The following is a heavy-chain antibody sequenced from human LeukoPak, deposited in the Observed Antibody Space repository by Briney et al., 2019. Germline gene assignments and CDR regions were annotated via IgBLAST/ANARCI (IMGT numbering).Heavy chain of an antibody. Sequence: ASVTVSCTASGYTFTSYYMHWVRQAPGQGLEWMGWINPNSGGTYYAQKFQGRVTMTRDTSISTAYMELSRLRSDDTAVYYCAREPYSSSSEAPFDYWGQGTLVTVSS. V-gene: IGHV1-2*02. CDR1: GYTFTSYY. CDR2: INPNSGGT. J-gene: IGHJ4*02. CDR3: AREPYSSSSEAPFDY. D-gene: IGHD6-6*01.